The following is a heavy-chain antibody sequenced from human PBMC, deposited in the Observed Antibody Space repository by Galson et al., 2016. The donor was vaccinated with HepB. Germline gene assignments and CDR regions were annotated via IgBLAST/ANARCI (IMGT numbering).Heavy chain of an antibody. D-gene: IGHD1-14*01. CDR1: GFTFANLA. CDR2: INTEENGGMA. J-gene: IGHJ4*02. CDR3: TQNWNHAEQS. V-gene: IGHV3-49*04. Sequence: SLRLSCAASGFTFANLAMSWVRQAPGKGLEWVGFINTEENGGMAHYAASVRGRFTISRDDSKSIAYLQMNSLKTEDTAMYYCTQNWNHAEQSWGQGTLVTVSS.